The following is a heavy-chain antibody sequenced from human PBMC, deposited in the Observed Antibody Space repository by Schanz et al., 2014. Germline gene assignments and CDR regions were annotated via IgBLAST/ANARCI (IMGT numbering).Heavy chain of an antibody. J-gene: IGHJ4*02. CDR2: IYSGGST. CDR1: GFTVSSNY. Sequence: EVQLVESGGGLVQPGGSLRLSCAVSGFTVSSNYMSWVRQAPGKGLEWVSGIYSGGSTFYADSVKGRFIISRDNSKNTLYIQMNSLRAEDTAVYYCARGRGTLYWGQGSLVTVSS. CDR3: ARGRGTLY. V-gene: IGHV3-66*01.